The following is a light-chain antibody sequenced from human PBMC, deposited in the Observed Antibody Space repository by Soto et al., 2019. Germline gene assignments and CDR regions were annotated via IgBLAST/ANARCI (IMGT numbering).Light chain of an antibody. CDR1: QDIRNY. V-gene: IGKV1-33*01. CDR3: QQYDNLPRYT. CDR2: DAS. Sequence: DIQMTQSPSSLSASVGDRITITCQASQDIRNYLNWYQQKPGKAPSLLIYDASNLEAGVPSRFSGGGSGTNFTFTISSLQPGDIATYYCQQYDNLPRYTFGQGTRLEI. J-gene: IGKJ2*01.